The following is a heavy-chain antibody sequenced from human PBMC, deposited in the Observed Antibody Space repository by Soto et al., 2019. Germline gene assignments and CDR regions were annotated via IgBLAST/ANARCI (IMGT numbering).Heavy chain of an antibody. D-gene: IGHD3-3*01. CDR3: ARTTIFGVVIMYFAY. Sequence: PSETLSLTCTVSGGSISSGDYYWSWIRQPPGKGLEWIGYIYYSGSTYYNPSLKSRVTISVDTSKNQFSLKLSSVTAADTAVYYCARTTIFGVVIMYFAYWGQGSLVTVSS. CDR2: IYYSGST. J-gene: IGHJ4*02. V-gene: IGHV4-30-4*01. CDR1: GGSISSGDYY.